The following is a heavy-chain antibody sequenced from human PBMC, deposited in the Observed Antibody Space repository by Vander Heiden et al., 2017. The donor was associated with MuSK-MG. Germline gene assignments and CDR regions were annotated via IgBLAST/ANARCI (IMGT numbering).Heavy chain of an antibody. Sequence: EVQLVQSGAEMRATGDSLKISCECSGYSFTTFFIAWVRQVPGKGLEWLGFIYPGASDNKYGPSCQGQVTISVDKSITAAYLHWSRLKESDTAMYYCSRRRVEKYTWYFDYCGQVTLVPVSS. CDR3: SRRRVEKYTWYFDY. CDR1: GYSFTTFF. D-gene: IGHD2-15*01. CDR2: IYPGASDN. J-gene: IGHJ4*02. V-gene: IGHV5-51*03.